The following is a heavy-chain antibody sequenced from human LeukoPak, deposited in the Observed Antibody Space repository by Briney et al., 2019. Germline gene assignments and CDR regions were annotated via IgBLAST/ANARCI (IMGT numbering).Heavy chain of an antibody. CDR1: GYTFTSYD. V-gene: IGHV1-8*01. CDR2: MNPNSGNT. J-gene: IGHJ6*02. D-gene: IGHD3-3*01. Sequence: GASVTVSCKASGYTFTSYDINWVRQATGQGLEWMGWMNPNSGNTGYAQKFQGRVTMTSNTSISTDYMELSSLRSEDTAVYYCARGLEGFLASGDYYYYGMDVWGQGTTVTVSS. CDR3: ARGLEGFLASGDYYYYGMDV.